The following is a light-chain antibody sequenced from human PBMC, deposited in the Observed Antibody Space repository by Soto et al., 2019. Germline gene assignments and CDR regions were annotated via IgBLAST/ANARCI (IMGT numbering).Light chain of an antibody. J-gene: IGKJ2*01. CDR2: DAS. V-gene: IGKV3-15*01. CDR3: HQYNSWPPGT. Sequence: EIVLTQSPAILSVPPGERAALSCRASQSISRSLAWYQQKPGQAPRLLISDASTRATGIPARFSGSGSGTEFTLTTSSLQSEDFALYYCHQYNSWPPGTFGQGTKVDIK. CDR1: QSISRS.